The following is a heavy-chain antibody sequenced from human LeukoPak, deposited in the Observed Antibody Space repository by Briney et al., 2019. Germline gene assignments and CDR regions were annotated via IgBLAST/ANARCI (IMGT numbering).Heavy chain of an antibody. V-gene: IGHV6-1*01. CDR3: ARGSGSSYAFDI. CDR1: GDGVSSNSAT. D-gene: IGHD1-26*01. J-gene: IGHJ3*02. Sequence: SQTLSLACAISGDGVSSNSATWSWIRQSPSRGLEWLGRTYYRSKWFNDYAVSVKSRITINPDTSKNQLSLQLNSVTPEDTAVYYCARGSGSSYAFDIWDQGTMVTVSS. CDR2: TYYRSKWFN.